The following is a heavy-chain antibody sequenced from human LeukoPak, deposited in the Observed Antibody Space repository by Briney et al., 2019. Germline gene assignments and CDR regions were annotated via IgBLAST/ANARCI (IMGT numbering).Heavy chain of an antibody. Sequence: GASVKVSCKASGYTFSRYGITWVRQASGQGLEWMGWISTYNGNTKYTHKLQARITMTTDTSTNTAYMELRSLRSDDTALYYCARVWLGNAFDIWGQGTMVTVSS. CDR2: ISTYNGNT. D-gene: IGHD6-19*01. J-gene: IGHJ3*02. CDR1: GYTFSRYG. CDR3: ARVWLGNAFDI. V-gene: IGHV1-18*01.